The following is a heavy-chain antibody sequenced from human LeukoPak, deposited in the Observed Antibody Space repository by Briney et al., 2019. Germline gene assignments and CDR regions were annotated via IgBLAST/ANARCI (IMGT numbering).Heavy chain of an antibody. CDR3: AREKFLGRLTRVLDT. CDR2: VYHSEST. CDR1: NGSFTEYF. J-gene: IGHJ5*02. Sequence: PSETLSLTCVVNNGSFTEYFWSWIRQPPGKGLEWIGEVYHSESTNYNPSLKSRLSISADMSKKQFSLRLNSVTAADTAVYYCAREKFLGRLTRVLDTWGQGTLVTVSS. V-gene: IGHV4-34*01. D-gene: IGHD3-3*01.